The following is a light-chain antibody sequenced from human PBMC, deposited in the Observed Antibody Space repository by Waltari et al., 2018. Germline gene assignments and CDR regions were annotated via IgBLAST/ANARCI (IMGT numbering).Light chain of an antibody. CDR1: HCFLYSSNNKNY. CDR3: QQYYSTPYT. J-gene: IGKJ2*01. CDR2: WAS. V-gene: IGKV4-1*01. Sequence: DIVMTQSPDSLAVSLGERATINCKSIHCFLYSSNNKNYLAWYQQKPGQPPQLLIYWASTRESGVPDRFSGSGSGTDFTLTISSLQAEDVAVYYCQQYYSTPYTFGQGTKLEIK.